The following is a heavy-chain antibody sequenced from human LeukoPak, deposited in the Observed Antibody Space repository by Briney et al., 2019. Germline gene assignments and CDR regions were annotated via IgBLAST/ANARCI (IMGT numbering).Heavy chain of an antibody. V-gene: IGHV1-18*01. J-gene: IGHJ4*02. CDR1: GYTFTNYG. D-gene: IGHD2-2*01. Sequence: ASVKVSCKASGYTFTNYGISWVRQAPGQGLEWMGWISAYNGNTNYAQKLQGRVTMTTDTSTSTAYMELRSLRSDDTAVYYCASTRDYNSAAPSVFGYWGQGTLVTVSS. CDR3: ASTRDYNSAAPSVFGY. CDR2: ISAYNGNT.